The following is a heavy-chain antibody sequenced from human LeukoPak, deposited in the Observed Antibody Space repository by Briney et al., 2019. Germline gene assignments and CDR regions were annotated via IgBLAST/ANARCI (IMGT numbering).Heavy chain of an antibody. CDR1: GFAFGDYG. D-gene: IGHD3-10*01. V-gene: IGHV3-49*04. Sequence: GGSLRLSCTASGFAFGDYGMTWVRQAPGKGLEWVSFVRSMAHGGTTEYAASVKGRFTISRDDSKGIAYLQMSSLKTGDTAVYYCARGAMVRGANYYFDYWGQGALVTVSS. J-gene: IGHJ4*02. CDR2: VRSMAHGGTT. CDR3: ARGAMVRGANYYFDY.